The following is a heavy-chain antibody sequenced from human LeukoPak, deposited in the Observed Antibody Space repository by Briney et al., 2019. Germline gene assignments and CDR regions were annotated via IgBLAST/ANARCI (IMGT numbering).Heavy chain of an antibody. J-gene: IGHJ2*01. Sequence: SVKVSCKASGFTFTSSAVQWVRQARGQRLEWIGWIVVGSGNTNCAQKFQERVTITRDMSTSTAYMELSSLRSEDTAVYYCAARGGVPAAAGNWYFDLWGRGTLVTVSS. D-gene: IGHD2-2*01. CDR1: GFTFTSSA. CDR2: IVVGSGNT. CDR3: AARGGVPAAAGNWYFDL. V-gene: IGHV1-58*01.